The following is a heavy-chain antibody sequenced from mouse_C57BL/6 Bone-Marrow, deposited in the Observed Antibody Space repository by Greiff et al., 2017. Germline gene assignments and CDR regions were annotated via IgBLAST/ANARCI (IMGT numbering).Heavy chain of an antibody. CDR3: ARDYYGSLWYFDV. CDR2: IYPGSGST. CDR1: GYTFTSYW. Sequence: VQLQQPGAELVKPGASVKMSCKASGYTFTSYWITWVKQRTGQGLEWIGDIYPGSGSTNYNEKFKSKATLTVDTSSSTAYMQLSSLTSEDSAVYYCARDYYGSLWYFDVWGTGTTVTVSS. D-gene: IGHD1-1*01. V-gene: IGHV1-55*01. J-gene: IGHJ1*03.